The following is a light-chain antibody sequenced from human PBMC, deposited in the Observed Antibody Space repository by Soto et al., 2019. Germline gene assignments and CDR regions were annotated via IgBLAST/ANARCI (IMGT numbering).Light chain of an antibody. CDR2: EAT. CDR3: CSYAGNSRT. V-gene: IGLV2-23*01. Sequence: QSDLTQPASVSGSPGQSRSISCTRSISDVGSYNLVSWYQHHPGKVPKVIIYEATKRPSGVSSRFSGSKSPNAASLTISGPQAEDEADYYCCSYAGNSRTFGSGTKVTV. J-gene: IGLJ1*01. CDR1: ISDVGSYNL.